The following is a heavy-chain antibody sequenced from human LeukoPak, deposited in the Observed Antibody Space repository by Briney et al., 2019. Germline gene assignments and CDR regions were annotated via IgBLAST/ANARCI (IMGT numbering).Heavy chain of an antibody. CDR3: ARAWGSSSFYTGVMDV. D-gene: IGHD3-16*01. Sequence: SEILSLTCTVSGGSISNYYWSWIRQPPGKGLEWIGYVYYSGSTNYNPSLKSRVTISVDTSKNQFSLKLSSVTAADTAVFYCARAWGSSSFYTGVMDVWGQGTTVTVSS. V-gene: IGHV4-59*01. J-gene: IGHJ6*02. CDR2: VYYSGST. CDR1: GGSISNYY.